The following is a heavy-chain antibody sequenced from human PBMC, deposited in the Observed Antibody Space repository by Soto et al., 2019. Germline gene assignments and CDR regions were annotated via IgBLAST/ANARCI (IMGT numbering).Heavy chain of an antibody. J-gene: IGHJ5*02. CDR1: GFTFNSYG. CDR2: ISYDGSNK. V-gene: IGHV3-30*18. CDR3: AKDEVPRVGPGSFVP. D-gene: IGHD3-3*01. Sequence: GGSLRLSCAASGFTFNSYGMHWARQAPGKGLEWVAVISYDGSNKYYADSVKGRFTISRDNSKNTLYLQMNSLRAEDTAVYYCAKDEVPRVGPGSFVPWDQGTLVTV.